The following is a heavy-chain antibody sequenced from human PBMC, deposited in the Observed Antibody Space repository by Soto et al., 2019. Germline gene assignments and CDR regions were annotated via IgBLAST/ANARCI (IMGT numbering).Heavy chain of an antibody. CDR3: AAEKSSWQNYYYGMDV. CDR2: IWYDGSNK. J-gene: IGHJ6*04. V-gene: IGHV3-33*01. Sequence: PGGSLRLSCAASGFTFSSYGMHWFRQAPGKGLEWVAVIWYDGSNKYYADSVKGRFTISRDNAKNSLYLQMNSLRDEDTAVYYCAAEKSSWQNYYYGMDVWSEGSTVTVCS. D-gene: IGHD6-13*01. CDR1: GFTFSSYG.